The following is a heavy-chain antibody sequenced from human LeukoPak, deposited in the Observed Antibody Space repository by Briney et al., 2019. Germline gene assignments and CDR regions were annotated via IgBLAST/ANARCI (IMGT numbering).Heavy chain of an antibody. CDR1: GYSISSGYY. CDR3: ARSPREGYCSGGSCWGNWFDP. V-gene: IGHV4-38-2*02. D-gene: IGHD2-15*01. Sequence: SETLSLTCTVSGYSISSGYYWGWIRQPPGKGLEWIGSIYHSGSTYYNPSLKSRVTISVDTSKNQFSLKLSSVTAADTAVYYCARSPREGYCSGGSCWGNWFDPWGQGTLVTVSS. CDR2: IYHSGST. J-gene: IGHJ5*02.